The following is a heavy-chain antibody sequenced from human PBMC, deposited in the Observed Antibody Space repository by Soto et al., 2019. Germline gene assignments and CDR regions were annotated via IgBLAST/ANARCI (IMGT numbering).Heavy chain of an antibody. J-gene: IGHJ6*01. CDR3: ASEQWAGGMGV. D-gene: IGHD6-19*01. V-gene: IGHV3-21*01. CDR1: GFTFSSYS. CDR2: ITSSSSYI. Sequence: EVQLVESGGGLVKPGGSLRLSCAASGFTFSSYSMNWVRQAPGKGLEWVSSITSSSSYIYYADSVKGRFTISRDNAKNTLYLQMNSLRAEDTGVYYCASEQWAGGMGVCGQGTTVTVSS.